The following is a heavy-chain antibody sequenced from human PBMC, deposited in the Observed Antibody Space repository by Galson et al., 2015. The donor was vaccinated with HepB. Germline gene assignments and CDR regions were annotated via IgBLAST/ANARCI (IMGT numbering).Heavy chain of an antibody. CDR2: IYSGGST. CDR3: ARDWVAVAGTDAFDI. J-gene: IGHJ3*02. D-gene: IGHD6-19*01. CDR1: GFTVSSNY. V-gene: IGHV3-53*01. Sequence: SLRLSCAASGFTVSSNYMSWVRQAPGKGLEWVSVIYSGGSTYYADSVKGRFTISRDNSKNTLYLQMNSLRAEDTAVYYCARDWVAVAGTDAFDIWGQGTMVTVSS.